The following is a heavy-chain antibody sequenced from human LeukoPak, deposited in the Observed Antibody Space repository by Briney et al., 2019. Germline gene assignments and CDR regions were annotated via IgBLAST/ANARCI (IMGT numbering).Heavy chain of an antibody. D-gene: IGHD5-24*01. V-gene: IGHV4-30-2*01. Sequence: SETLSLTCAVSGGSISGGGYSWSWIRQPPGKGLEWIGYIYHSGSTYYNPSLKSRVTISVDRSKNQSSLKLSSVTAADTAVYYCARFDRDGYNLVYWGQGTLVTVSS. CDR2: IYHSGST. J-gene: IGHJ4*02. CDR3: ARFDRDGYNLVY. CDR1: GGSISGGGYS.